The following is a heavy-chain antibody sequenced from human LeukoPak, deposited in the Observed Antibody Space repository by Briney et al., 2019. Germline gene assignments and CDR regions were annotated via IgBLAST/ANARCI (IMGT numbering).Heavy chain of an antibody. D-gene: IGHD4-11*01. CDR1: GFTFSDYY. CDR3: AREGGATVRNAFDI. CDR2: ISSSGSTI. V-gene: IGHV3-11*04. J-gene: IGHJ3*02. Sequence: GGSLRLSCAATGFTFSDYYMSWIRQAPGKGLEWVSYISSSGSTIYYADSVKGRFTISRDNAKNSLYLQMNSLRAEDTAVYYCAREGGATVRNAFDIWGQGTMVTVSS.